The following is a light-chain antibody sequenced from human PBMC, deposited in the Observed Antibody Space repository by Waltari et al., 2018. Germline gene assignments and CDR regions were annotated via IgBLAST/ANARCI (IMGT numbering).Light chain of an antibody. J-gene: IGLJ3*02. CDR2: VNSDGSH. V-gene: IGLV4-69*01. Sequence: QVVLTQSPSASASLGASVKLTCTRTSGHSRHAIAWHQHQPTKGPRYLMTVNSDGSHNKGDGIPDRFSGSSSGAERYLTISSLQSDDEADYYCQTWGTGTVVFGGGTKLTVL. CDR1: SGHSRHA. CDR3: QTWGTGTVV.